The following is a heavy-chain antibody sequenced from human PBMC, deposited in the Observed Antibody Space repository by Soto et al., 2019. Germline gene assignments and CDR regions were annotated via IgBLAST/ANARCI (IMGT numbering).Heavy chain of an antibody. CDR3: ATESGSTYGYFDY. D-gene: IGHD4-17*01. V-gene: IGHV4-39*03. CDR2: IYDSGST. J-gene: IGHJ4*02. CDR1: GGSIRSGSYY. Sequence: SETLSLTCIVSGGSIRSGSYYWGWIRQPPGKGLEWIGSIYDSGSTYYNVSLKSRVTIEVDTSKSQFSLKLTSVTAADTAMYFCATESGSTYGYFDYWGQGTQVTVSS.